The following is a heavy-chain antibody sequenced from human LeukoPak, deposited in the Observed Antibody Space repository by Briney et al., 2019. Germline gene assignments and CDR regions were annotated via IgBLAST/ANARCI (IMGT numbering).Heavy chain of an antibody. V-gene: IGHV3-11*04. Sequence: GGSLRLSRAASGFTFSDYYMSWIRQSPGKGLEWISYISSSGATIYYADSVKGRFTISRDNAKNSLYLQINSLRAEDTAVYYCASGQWQLSRYDSWGQGTLVIVSS. D-gene: IGHD1-26*01. CDR3: ASGQWQLSRYDS. J-gene: IGHJ4*02. CDR1: GFTFSDYY. CDR2: ISSSGATI.